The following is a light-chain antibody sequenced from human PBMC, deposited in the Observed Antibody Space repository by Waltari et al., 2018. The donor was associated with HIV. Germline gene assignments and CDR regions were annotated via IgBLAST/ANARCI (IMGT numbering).Light chain of an antibody. Sequence: QSALTQPRSVSESPGQSVTISCTGNSSDVGAYNYVSWYQQHPGRAPKFIIYNVSERPSGVPDRFSGSKSGNTASLTISGLQAEDEADYYCSSYAGTSNFVLFGGGTKLTVL. CDR3: SSYAGTSNFVL. V-gene: IGLV2-11*01. CDR1: SSDVGAYNY. CDR2: NVS. J-gene: IGLJ2*01.